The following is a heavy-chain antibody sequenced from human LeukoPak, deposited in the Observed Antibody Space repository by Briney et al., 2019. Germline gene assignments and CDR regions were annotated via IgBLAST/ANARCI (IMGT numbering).Heavy chain of an antibody. J-gene: IGHJ4*02. CDR2: FGGSGGSI. CDR3: AKSDCGGDCHLLDY. Sequence: GGSLRLSCAASGFTFSTYAMSWVRQAPGKGLEWVSHFGGSGGSIYYADSVKGRFTISRDNSKNTPYLQMNSLRAEDTAVYYCAKSDCGGDCHLLDYWGQGTLVTVSS. D-gene: IGHD2-21*02. CDR1: GFTFSTYA. V-gene: IGHV3-23*01.